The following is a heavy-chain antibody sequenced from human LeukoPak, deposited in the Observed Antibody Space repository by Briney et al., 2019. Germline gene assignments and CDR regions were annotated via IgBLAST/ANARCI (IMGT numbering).Heavy chain of an antibody. CDR3: AKARYCSSTSCSHYFDY. J-gene: IGHJ4*02. CDR1: GFTFSSYA. V-gene: IGHV3-23*01. Sequence: GGSLRLSCAASGFTFSSYAMSWVRQAPGEGLEWVSAISGSGGSTYYADSVKGRFTISRDNSKNTLYLQMNSLRAEDTAVYYCAKARYCSSTSCSHYFDYWGQGTLVTVSS. D-gene: IGHD2-2*01. CDR2: ISGSGGST.